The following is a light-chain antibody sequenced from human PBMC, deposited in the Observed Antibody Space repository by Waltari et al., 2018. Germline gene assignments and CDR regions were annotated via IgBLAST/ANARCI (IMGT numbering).Light chain of an antibody. J-gene: IGLJ3*02. CDR3: CSFEDTWV. CDR2: DIS. CDR1: GSDY. Sequence: QSALTQPHSVSGSAGQSVTISCTGTGSDYVSWYQQLPGKAPKLLIYDISKRPSGVLDRFSGSKSGTSASLTVSGLQAEDEADYYCCSFEDTWVFGGGTKLTVL. V-gene: IGLV2-11*01.